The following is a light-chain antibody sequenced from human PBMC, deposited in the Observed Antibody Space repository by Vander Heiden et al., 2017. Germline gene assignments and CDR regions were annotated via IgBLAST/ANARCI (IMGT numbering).Light chain of an antibody. V-gene: IGLV4-69*01. Sequence: QVVLTQSPSASAPLAASVKLTCTLSSGHISYDIAWHQQQPEKGPRYLMKLKSDGSHNKGDGIPDRFSGSSSGAERYLTISSLQSEDEADYYCQTWGTGYVVFGGGTKLTVL. CDR1: SGHISYD. J-gene: IGLJ2*01. CDR3: QTWGTGYVV. CDR2: LKSDGSH.